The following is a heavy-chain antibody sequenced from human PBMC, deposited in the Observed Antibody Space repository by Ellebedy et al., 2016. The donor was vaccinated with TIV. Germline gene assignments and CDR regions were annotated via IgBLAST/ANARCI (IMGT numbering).Heavy chain of an antibody. CDR3: ARDFRQWLAQGDALDV. Sequence: SVKGRFTITRDNDKNLLYLQMSSLRVEDTAVYYCARDFRQWLAQGDALDVWGQGTTVTVSS. D-gene: IGHD6-19*01. V-gene: IGHV3-21*06. J-gene: IGHJ6*02.